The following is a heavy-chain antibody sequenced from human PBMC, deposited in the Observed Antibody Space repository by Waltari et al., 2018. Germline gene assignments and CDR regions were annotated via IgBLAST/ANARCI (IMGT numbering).Heavy chain of an antibody. CDR3: ARDILGYRGWYFDL. D-gene: IGHD3-22*01. Sequence: GSTNYNPSLKSRVTISVDTSKNQFSLKLSSVTAADTAVYYCARDILGYRGWYFDLWGRGTLVTVSS. V-gene: IGHV4-61*02. CDR2: GST. J-gene: IGHJ2*01.